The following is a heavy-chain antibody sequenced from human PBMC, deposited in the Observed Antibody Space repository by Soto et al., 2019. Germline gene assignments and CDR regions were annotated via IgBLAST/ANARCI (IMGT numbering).Heavy chain of an antibody. D-gene: IGHD3-10*01. CDR1: GGTFSIYA. V-gene: IGHV1-69*13. Sequence: SAKVSCKASGGTFSIYAISWVRQAPGQGLEWMGWIIPIFGTANYAQKFQGRVTITAEESTSTAYMELSSLRSEDTAVYYCARGFGAVLASTTFDYWGQGSLVTVSS. J-gene: IGHJ4*02. CDR3: ARGFGAVLASTTFDY. CDR2: IIPIFGTA.